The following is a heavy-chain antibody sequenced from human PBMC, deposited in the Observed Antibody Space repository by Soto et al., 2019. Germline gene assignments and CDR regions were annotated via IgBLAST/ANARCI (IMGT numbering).Heavy chain of an antibody. Sequence: EVHLVESGGGLVKPGGSLRLSCAASGFTFSNAWINWVRQTPGKGLEWVGRVKSKTDGGTTDFAAPVKGRFAISRDDSKNIVYLEMNSVNTDDTAIYYCTADSYITSIIVRFDYWVHGTLVTVSS. J-gene: IGHJ4*01. CDR1: GFTFSNAW. D-gene: IGHD3-22*01. V-gene: IGHV3-15*07. CDR3: TADSYITSIIVRFDY. CDR2: VKSKTDGGTT.